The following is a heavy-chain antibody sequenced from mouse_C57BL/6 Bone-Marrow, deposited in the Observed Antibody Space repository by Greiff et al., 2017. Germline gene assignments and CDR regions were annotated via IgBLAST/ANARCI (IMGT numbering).Heavy chain of an antibody. D-gene: IGHD2-4*01. Sequence: QVQLQQSGPELVRPGTSVKVSCKASGYAFTNYLIEWVKQRPGQGLEWIGVINPGSGGTNYNEKFKGKATLTADKSSSTAYMQLSSLTSEDAAVYVCARYDYPYCDYWGQGTTLTVSS. CDR2: INPGSGGT. J-gene: IGHJ2*01. CDR1: GYAFTNYL. CDR3: ARYDYPYCDY. V-gene: IGHV1-54*01.